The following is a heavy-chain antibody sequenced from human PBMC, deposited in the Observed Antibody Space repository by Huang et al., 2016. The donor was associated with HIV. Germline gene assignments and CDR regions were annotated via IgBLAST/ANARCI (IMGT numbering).Heavy chain of an antibody. J-gene: IGHJ4*02. CDR3: AREAWASGVAHYFDY. D-gene: IGHD3-10*01. CDR1: GYSFTGHF. CDR2: VYHPRGAI. Sequence: QVQLVQSGAEVKRPGASVKVSCKASGYSFTGHFRHWVRQAPGQGVEWMGGVYHPRGAINWGARFQGRVARTRDKSIGTAYMELSGLRSDDTAVFFWAREAWASGVAHYFDYWGPGTLVTVSS. V-gene: IGHV1-2*02.